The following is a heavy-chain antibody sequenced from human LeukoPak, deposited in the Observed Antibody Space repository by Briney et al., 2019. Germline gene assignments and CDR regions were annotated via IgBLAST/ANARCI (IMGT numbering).Heavy chain of an antibody. CDR1: EFIFSSYA. D-gene: IGHD3-3*01. J-gene: IGHJ3*02. CDR3: ARDRDFGACDI. CDR2: IYSGGST. Sequence: GASLRLSCASSEFIFSSYAMSWVRQARGKGLEWVSVIYSGGSTYYADSVKGRFTISRDNSKNPPYLQMNSLRAEDTVVYYCARDRDFGACDIWGQGTMVTVSS. V-gene: IGHV3-53*01.